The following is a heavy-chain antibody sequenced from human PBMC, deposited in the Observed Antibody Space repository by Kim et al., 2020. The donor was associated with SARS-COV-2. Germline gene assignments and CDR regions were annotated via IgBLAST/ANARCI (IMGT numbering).Heavy chain of an antibody. D-gene: IGHD3-10*01. CDR1: GFTFSSYS. Sequence: GGSLRLSCAASGFTFSSYSMNWVRQAPGKGLEWVSYISSSSSTIYYADSVKGRFTISRDNAKNSLYLQMNSLRDEDTAVYYCARDGQYYYGSGSFKPTLYYYYGMDVWGQGTTVTVSS. V-gene: IGHV3-48*02. CDR2: ISSSSSTI. J-gene: IGHJ6*02. CDR3: ARDGQYYYGSGSFKPTLYYYYGMDV.